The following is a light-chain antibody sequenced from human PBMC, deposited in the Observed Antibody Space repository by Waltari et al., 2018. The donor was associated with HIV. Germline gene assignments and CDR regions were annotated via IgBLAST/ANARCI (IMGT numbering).Light chain of an antibody. CDR3: LQDYDYPLS. V-gene: IGKV1-6*01. Sequence: AIQLTQSPSSLSASVGDSVPITCRASQAIGKDLAWYQVKSGMAPRLLISAASVLQVRVPSLFSGSGSDTAFTLSISTLQPEDIGTYYCLQDYDYPLSFGGGTKVNI. CDR2: AAS. J-gene: IGKJ4*01. CDR1: QAIGKD.